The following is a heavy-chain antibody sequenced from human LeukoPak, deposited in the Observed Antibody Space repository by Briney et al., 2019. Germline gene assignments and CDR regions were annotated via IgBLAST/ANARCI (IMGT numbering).Heavy chain of an antibody. Sequence: PGGSLRLSCAASGFTFSDYYMSWIRQAPGQGLEWVSYISSSGSTIYYADSVKGRFTISRDNAKNTLYLQMNSLRAEDTAVYYCARAAYYYDRSGYYPYFDYWGQGTLVTVSS. J-gene: IGHJ4*02. CDR3: ARAAYYYDRSGYYPYFDY. V-gene: IGHV3-11*04. D-gene: IGHD3-22*01. CDR1: GFTFSDYY. CDR2: ISSSGSTI.